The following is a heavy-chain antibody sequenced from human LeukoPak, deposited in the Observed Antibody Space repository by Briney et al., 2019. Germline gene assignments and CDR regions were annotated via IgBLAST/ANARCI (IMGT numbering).Heavy chain of an antibody. CDR2: IYYSGST. CDR3: ARFKYYYDSSGYSDAFDI. J-gene: IGHJ3*02. V-gene: IGHV4-59*01. CDR1: GDSTNNYF. Sequence: PSETLSLTCTVSGDSTNNYFWNWIRQAPGKGLEWIGYIYYSGSTNYNPSLKSRVTISVDTSKNQFSLKLSSVTAADTAVYYCARFKYYYDSSGYSDAFDIWGQGTMVTVSS. D-gene: IGHD3-22*01.